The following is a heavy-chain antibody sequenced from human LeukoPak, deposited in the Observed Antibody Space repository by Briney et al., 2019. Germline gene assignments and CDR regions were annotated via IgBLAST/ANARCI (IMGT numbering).Heavy chain of an antibody. J-gene: IGHJ5*02. Sequence: ASVKVSCKASGYTFTGYYMHWVRQAPGQGLEWMGWINPNSGGTNYAQKFQGRVTMTRDTSISTAYMELSRLRSDDTAVYYCARGERGPLGYGDYGNWFDPWGQGTLVTVSS. CDR3: ARGERGPLGYGDYGNWFDP. D-gene: IGHD4-17*01. CDR1: GYTFTGYY. CDR2: INPNSGGT. V-gene: IGHV1-2*02.